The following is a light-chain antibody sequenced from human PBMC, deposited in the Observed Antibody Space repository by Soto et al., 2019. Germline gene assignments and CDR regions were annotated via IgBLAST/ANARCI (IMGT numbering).Light chain of an antibody. J-gene: IGKJ2*01. CDR2: GAS. Sequence: EIVLTQSPATLSVSPGNRATLSCRASQSVNSDLAWYQQKPGQAPRLLIYGASTRATGTATGFSGSGNWTEFTLNTSSLQTEDFVVYFCKQYNNWPQYTFGPGTKLEIK. V-gene: IGKV3-15*01. CDR3: KQYNNWPQYT. CDR1: QSVNSD.